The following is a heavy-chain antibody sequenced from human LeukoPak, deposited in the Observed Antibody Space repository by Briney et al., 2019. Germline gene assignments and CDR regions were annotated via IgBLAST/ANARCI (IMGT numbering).Heavy chain of an antibody. J-gene: IGHJ4*02. CDR2: ISSGSSTI. CDR3: ARVGVTVTDYFDY. Sequence: GGSLRLSCAASGFTFSSYSMNWVRQAPGKGLEWVSYISSGSSTIYYADSVKGRFTISRDNDKNSLYLQMNSLRAEDTAVYYCARVGVTVTDYFDYWGQGTLVTVSS. CDR1: GFTFSSYS. V-gene: IGHV3-48*01. D-gene: IGHD4-17*01.